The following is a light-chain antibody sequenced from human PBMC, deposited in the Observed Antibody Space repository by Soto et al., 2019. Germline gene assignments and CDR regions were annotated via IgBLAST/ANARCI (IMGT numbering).Light chain of an antibody. CDR2: EVT. V-gene: IGLV2-8*01. CDR3: SSYAGSNNLV. Sequence: QSALTQPPSASGSPGQSVTISCTGTSSDGGGYNYVSWYQQHPGEAPKLMIYEVTKRPSGVPDRFSGSKSGNTASLTVSGLQPEDEADYYCSSYAGSNNLVFGGGTQLTVL. CDR1: SSDGGGYNY. J-gene: IGLJ2*01.